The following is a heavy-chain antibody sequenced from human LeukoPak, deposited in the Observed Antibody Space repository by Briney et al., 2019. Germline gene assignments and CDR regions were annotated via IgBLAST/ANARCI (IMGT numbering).Heavy chain of an antibody. CDR2: ISSSGYTI. CDR3: ARDPKWLDY. J-gene: IGHJ4*02. CDR1: GFSFSDYY. V-gene: IGHV3-11*01. Sequence: GGSLRLSCAASGFSFSDYYMSWIRQAPGKGLEWVSYISSSGYTIHYADSVKGRFTISRDNAENSLYLQMNSLRAEDTAVYYCARDPKWLDYWGQGTLVTVSS. D-gene: IGHD5-12*01.